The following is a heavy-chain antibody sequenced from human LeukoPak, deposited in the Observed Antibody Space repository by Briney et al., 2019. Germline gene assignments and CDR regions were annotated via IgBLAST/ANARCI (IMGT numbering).Heavy chain of an antibody. CDR2: TSYDESDK. V-gene: IGHV3-30*18. Sequence: GRSLRLSCAASGFTFSNYGMHWVRQAPGKGLEWVAVTSYDESDKYYADSVKGRFTISRDNSKNTLYLEMNSLRAEDTAIYYCAKMKGHPLPKYYMDVWGQGTTVTVSS. D-gene: IGHD1-26*01. CDR1: GFTFSNYG. J-gene: IGHJ6*01. CDR3: AKMKGHPLPKYYMDV.